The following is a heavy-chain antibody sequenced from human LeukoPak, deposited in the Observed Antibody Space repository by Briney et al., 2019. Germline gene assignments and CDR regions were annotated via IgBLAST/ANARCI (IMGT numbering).Heavy chain of an antibody. V-gene: IGHV4-4*09. D-gene: IGHD2-2*01. CDR3: ARVSVAIVVVPAVTNYYYYYMDV. J-gene: IGHJ6*03. Sequence: SETLSLTCTVSGGSISSYYWSWIRQPPGKGLEWIGYIYTSGSTNYNPSLKSRVTISVDTSKNQFSLKLSSVTAADTAVYYCARVSVAIVVVPAVTNYYYYYMDVWGQGTQVTVSS. CDR2: IYTSGST. CDR1: GGSISSYY.